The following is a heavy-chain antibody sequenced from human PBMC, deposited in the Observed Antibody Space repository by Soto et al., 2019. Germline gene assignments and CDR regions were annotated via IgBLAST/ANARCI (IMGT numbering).Heavy chain of an antibody. J-gene: IGHJ4*02. CDR3: ARVPVSDFVWGSYRYTFDY. CDR2: INPDSGGT. CDR1: GYAFTDHY. D-gene: IGHD3-16*02. V-gene: IGHV1-2*02. Sequence: GASVKVSCKASGYAFTDHYIHWVRQAPGQGLGWMGWINPDSGGTNYALSFQGSVTMTRDTSIRTAYMYLSRLTSHDTAVYYCARVPVSDFVWGSYRYTFDYWGQGTLVTVSS.